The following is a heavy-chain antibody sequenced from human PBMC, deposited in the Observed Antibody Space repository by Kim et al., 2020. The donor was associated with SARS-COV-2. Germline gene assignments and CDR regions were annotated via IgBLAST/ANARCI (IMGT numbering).Heavy chain of an antibody. V-gene: IGHV4-39*01. Sequence: LKSRVPISVDTAKNQFSLRLSSVTAADTAVYYCARSGLYYGSGRGNWFDPWGQGTLVTVSS. D-gene: IGHD3-10*01. CDR3: ARSGLYYGSGRGNWFDP. J-gene: IGHJ5*02.